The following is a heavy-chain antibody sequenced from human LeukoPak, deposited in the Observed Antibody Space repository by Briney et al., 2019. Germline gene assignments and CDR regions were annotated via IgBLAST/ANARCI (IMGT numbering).Heavy chain of an antibody. Sequence: GGSLRLSCAGSGFTFSSYSMNWVRQAPGKGLEWVSSISSSSSYIYYADSVKGRFTISRDNAKNSLYLQMNSLRAEDTAVYYCARDKGGYSGYEALHYYYYMDVWGKGTTVTISS. V-gene: IGHV3-21*01. J-gene: IGHJ6*03. CDR3: ARDKGGYSGYEALHYYYYMDV. D-gene: IGHD5-12*01. CDR2: ISSSSSYI. CDR1: GFTFSSYS.